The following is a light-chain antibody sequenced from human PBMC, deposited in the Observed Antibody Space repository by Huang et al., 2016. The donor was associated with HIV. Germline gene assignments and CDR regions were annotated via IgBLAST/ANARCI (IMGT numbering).Light chain of an antibody. Sequence: DIVMVQSPVSLSVTPGEAASITCRSSQSLLHSNGHNYLDWYRQKPGQYPQLLIYLGSTRAAGVPDRFSGSGSGTDFTLKINRVEADDVGVYYCMQGLQSWTFGQGTKVEI. V-gene: IGKV2-28*01. CDR1: QSLLHSNGHNY. CDR2: LGS. J-gene: IGKJ1*01. CDR3: MQGLQSWT.